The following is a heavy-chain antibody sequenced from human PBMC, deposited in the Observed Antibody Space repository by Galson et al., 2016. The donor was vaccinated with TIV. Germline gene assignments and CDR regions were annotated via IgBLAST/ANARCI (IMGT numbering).Heavy chain of an antibody. D-gene: IGHD3-10*01. V-gene: IGHV6-1*01. Sequence: CAISGDSVSSHSAAWNWIRRSPSRGLEWLGRTYCRSRCYYDYAVSVKSRITIESDTSKNQFSLQLNSVTSEDTAVYYCARAAGRNGATCHATCESFDFWGQGTKVTVSS. CDR3: ARAAGRNGATCHATCESFDF. CDR1: GDSVSSHSAA. CDR2: TYCRSRCYY. J-gene: IGHJ3*01.